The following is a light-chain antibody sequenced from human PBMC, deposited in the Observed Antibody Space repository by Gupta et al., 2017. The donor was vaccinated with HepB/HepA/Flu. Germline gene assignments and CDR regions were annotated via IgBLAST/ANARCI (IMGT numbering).Light chain of an antibody. CDR2: DTT. J-gene: IGKJ5*01. CDR3: RLRSSWPMFT. V-gene: IGKV3-11*01. CDR1: QSAVNY. Sequence: EIVLTQYPGTLSLSPGERATLSCRASQSAVNYLACYQQKPGQSPRLLIYDTTSRATGTPARFIGSGSGTDFPLTIGSLEPEDFAVYYCRLRSSWPMFTFGQGTRLELK.